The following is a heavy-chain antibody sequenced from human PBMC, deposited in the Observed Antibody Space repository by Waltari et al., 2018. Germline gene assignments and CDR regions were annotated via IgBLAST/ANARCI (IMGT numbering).Heavy chain of an antibody. Sequence: QVHLQQSGPGLVKPSGTLSLTCGVSGGSLNTNNWWTWVRQSPGKGLEWLGEAYHNGRTNYNPSLKSRVTISVDKSKNQFSLQLISMTAADTAVYYCARGRGLDYWGQGTLVTVSS. J-gene: IGHJ4*02. CDR2: AYHNGRT. D-gene: IGHD3-10*01. V-gene: IGHV4-4*02. CDR1: GGSLNTNNW. CDR3: ARGRGLDY.